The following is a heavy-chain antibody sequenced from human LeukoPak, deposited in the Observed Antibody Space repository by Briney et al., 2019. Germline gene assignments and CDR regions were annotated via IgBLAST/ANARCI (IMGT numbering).Heavy chain of an antibody. CDR2: ISSSTNYI. CDR3: ARSANYYYDSSGHGARGFDY. CDR1: GFTFSSYS. Sequence: GGSQRLSCAASGFTFSSYSMNWVRQAPGKGLEWVSSISSSTNYIYYAHSVKGRSTISRDHAKNSLYLQMNRLRAEDTAVYYCARSANYYYDSSGHGARGFDYWGKGTRVTSSS. D-gene: IGHD3-22*01. V-gene: IGHV3-21*01. J-gene: IGHJ4*02.